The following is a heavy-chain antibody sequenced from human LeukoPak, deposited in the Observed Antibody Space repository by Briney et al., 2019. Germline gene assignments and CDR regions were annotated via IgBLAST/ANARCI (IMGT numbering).Heavy chain of an antibody. Sequence: PGGSLRLSCAASGFTVSSNYMSWVRQAPGKGLEWVSVIYSGGSTYYADSVKGRFTISRDNSKNTLYLQMNSLRAEDTAVYYCAGGEQWLSGDAFDIWGQGTMVTVSS. D-gene: IGHD6-19*01. V-gene: IGHV3-53*01. CDR3: AGGEQWLSGDAFDI. CDR1: GFTVSSNY. J-gene: IGHJ3*02. CDR2: IYSGGST.